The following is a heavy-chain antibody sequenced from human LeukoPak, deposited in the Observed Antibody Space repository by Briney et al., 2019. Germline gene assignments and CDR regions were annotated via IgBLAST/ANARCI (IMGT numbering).Heavy chain of an antibody. Sequence: GESLKISCKGSGYSFTSYWIGWVRPMPGKGLEWMGIIYPGDSDSRYSPSFQGQVTISAAKSISTAYLQWSSLNASDTAMYYCARRFDGVGAFDIWGQGTMVTVPS. V-gene: IGHV5-51*01. J-gene: IGHJ3*02. CDR1: GYSFTSYW. CDR2: IYPGDSDS. CDR3: ARRFDGVGAFDI.